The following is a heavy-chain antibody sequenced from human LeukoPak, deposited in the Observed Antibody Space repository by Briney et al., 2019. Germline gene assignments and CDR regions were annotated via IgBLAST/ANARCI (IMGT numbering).Heavy chain of an antibody. CDR2: ISGSGGST. D-gene: IGHD3-22*01. CDR3: AKVGNYYDSSGDAFDI. Sequence: PGGSLRLSCAASGFTFSSYAMSWVRQAPGKGLEWVSAISGSGGSTYYADSVKGRFTISGDNSKNTLYLQMNSLRAEDTAVYYCAKVGNYYDSSGDAFDIWGQGTMVTVSS. J-gene: IGHJ3*02. V-gene: IGHV3-23*01. CDR1: GFTFSSYA.